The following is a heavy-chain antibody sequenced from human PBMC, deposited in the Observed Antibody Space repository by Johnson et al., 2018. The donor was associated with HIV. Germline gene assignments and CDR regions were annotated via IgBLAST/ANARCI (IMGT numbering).Heavy chain of an antibody. D-gene: IGHD2-21*02. CDR1: GFTFSTYG. CDR2: TSYDGGNK. CDR3: VRDDYAFHI. Sequence: QVQLVESGGGVVQAGRSLRLSCAASGFTFSTYGMHWVRQAPGKGLEWVAVTSYDGGNKYYADSVKGRFTISRDNAKNTLYLEMKSLRADDTAVYYCVRDDYAFHIWGQGTMVTVSS. J-gene: IGHJ3*02. V-gene: IGHV3-30*03.